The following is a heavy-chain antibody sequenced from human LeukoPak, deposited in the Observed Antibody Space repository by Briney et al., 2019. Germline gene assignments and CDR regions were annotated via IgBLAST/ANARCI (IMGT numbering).Heavy chain of an antibody. Sequence: LGESLKISCKGSGYSFTGYWIGWVRQMPGKGLEWMGIIYPGDSDTRYSPSFQGQVTISADKSISTAYLQWSSLKASDTAMYYCARLGKTWWWLQTGTWFDPWGQGTLVTVSS. CDR2: IYPGDSDT. CDR3: ARLGKTWWWLQTGTWFDP. CDR1: GYSFTGYW. D-gene: IGHD2-8*02. J-gene: IGHJ5*02. V-gene: IGHV5-51*01.